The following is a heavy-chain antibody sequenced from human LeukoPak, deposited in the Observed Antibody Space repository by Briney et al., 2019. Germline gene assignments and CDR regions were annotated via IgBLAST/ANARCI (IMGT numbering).Heavy chain of an antibody. V-gene: IGHV4-61*02. CDR2: IYTSGST. D-gene: IGHD6-13*01. J-gene: IGHJ6*03. CDR3: ARRSSSWYSYYYMDV. CDR1: GGSISSGSYY. Sequence: PSETLSLTCTVSGGSISSGSYYWSWIRQPAGKGLEWIGRIYTSGSTNYNPSLKSRVTISVDTSKNQFSLKLSSVTAADTAVYYCARRSSSWYSYYYMDVWGKGTTVTISS.